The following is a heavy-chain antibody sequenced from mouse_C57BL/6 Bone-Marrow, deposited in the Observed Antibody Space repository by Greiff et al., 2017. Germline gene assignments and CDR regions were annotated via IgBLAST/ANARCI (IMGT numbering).Heavy chain of an antibody. CDR2: ITHSGET. D-gene: IGHD2-4*01. V-gene: IGHV12-3*01. CDR1: GFPITSGYY. Sequence: QVQLKESGPGLVKPSQSLFLTCSITGFPITSGYYWIWIRQSPGKPLEWMGYITHSGETFYNPSLQSPISITREPSKNQFFLQLNSVTTEDTAMYYCAGDIYYDYALFADWGQGTLVTVSA. J-gene: IGHJ3*01. CDR3: AGDIYYDYALFAD.